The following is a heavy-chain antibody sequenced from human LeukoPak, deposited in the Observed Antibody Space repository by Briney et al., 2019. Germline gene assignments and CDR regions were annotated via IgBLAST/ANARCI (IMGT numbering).Heavy chain of an antibody. J-gene: IGHJ4*02. V-gene: IGHV4-38-2*02. CDR3: ARDLRHCSGGSCYHFDY. Sequence: SETLSLTCTVSGYSITSGYYWGWIRQSPGKGLEWIGSIYYSGSTYYNPSLKSRVIISVDTSKNQFSLNLNSVTAADTAVYYCARDLRHCSGGSCYHFDYWGQGTLVTVSS. D-gene: IGHD2-15*01. CDR1: GYSITSGYY. CDR2: IYYSGST.